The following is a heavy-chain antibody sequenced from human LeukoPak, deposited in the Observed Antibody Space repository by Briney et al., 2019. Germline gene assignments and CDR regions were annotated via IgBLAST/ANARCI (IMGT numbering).Heavy chain of an antibody. CDR1: GSTFRNAW. J-gene: IGHJ4*02. V-gene: IGHV3-15*01. CDR3: TTVRYDRSANVDH. D-gene: IGHD3-22*01. Sequence: GGSLRLSCAASGSTFRNAWMTWVRQAPGKGLEWVGRIKDKTDGGTIDYAAPVKGRFTISRDDSKNTLYLQMNSLKTEDTAVYYCTTVRYDRSANVDHWGQGTLVTVSS. CDR2: IKDKTDGGTI.